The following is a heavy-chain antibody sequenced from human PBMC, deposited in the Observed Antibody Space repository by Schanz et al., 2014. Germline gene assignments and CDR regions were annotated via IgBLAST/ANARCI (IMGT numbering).Heavy chain of an antibody. CDR1: GFTFSSYG. D-gene: IGHD2-15*01. CDR2: IWYDENNK. V-gene: IGHV3-33*06. Sequence: QVQLVESGGGVVQFGRSLRLSCVASGFTFSSYGMHWVRQAPGKGLEWVAVIWYDENNKYYADSVKGRFTMSRDNSKNILYLQMNSLRAEDTAVYYCAKARRKSNCSGGRCFHYSYDGMDVWGQGTTVTVSS. CDR3: AKARRKSNCSGGRCFHYSYDGMDV. J-gene: IGHJ6*02.